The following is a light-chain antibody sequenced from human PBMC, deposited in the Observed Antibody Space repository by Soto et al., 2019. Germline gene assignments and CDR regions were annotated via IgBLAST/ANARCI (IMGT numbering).Light chain of an antibody. Sequence: DIQLTQSPSFLSASVGDRVTITCRTSQDIRSYLAWYQQKPGKAPQLLISAASTLQSGVPSRFSGSGSGTEFALTISSMQPEDFATYYCHQLNSYPLSVGGGPKVEI. CDR2: AAS. CDR1: QDIRSY. CDR3: HQLNSYPLS. V-gene: IGKV1-9*01. J-gene: IGKJ4*01.